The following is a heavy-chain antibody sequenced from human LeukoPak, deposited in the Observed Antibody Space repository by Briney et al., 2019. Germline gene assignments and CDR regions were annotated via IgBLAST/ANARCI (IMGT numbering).Heavy chain of an antibody. V-gene: IGHV1-46*01. CDR1: GYTFTSYY. D-gene: IGHD3-3*01. CDR3: ARGNYYDFWSGYYTPIFDY. CDR2: INPSDDNT. Sequence: GASVKVSCKASGYTFTSYYMHWVRQAPGQGLEWMGIINPSDDNTSYAQKFQGRVTMTRDTSTSTVYMELSNLRSEDTAVYYCARGNYYDFWSGYYTPIFDYWGQGTLVTVSS. J-gene: IGHJ4*02.